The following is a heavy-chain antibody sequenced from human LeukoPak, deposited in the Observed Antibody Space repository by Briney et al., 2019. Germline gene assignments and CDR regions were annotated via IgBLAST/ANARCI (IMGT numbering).Heavy chain of an antibody. D-gene: IGHD6-13*01. CDR1: GFTFSTYW. Sequence: GGSLRLSCAASGFTFSTYWMSWVRQAPGKGLEGVANIKQDGSEKYYVDSVKGRFTISRDNAKNSLYLQMNSLRAEDTAMYYCARDSAGNDYWGQGTLVTVSS. V-gene: IGHV3-7*01. J-gene: IGHJ4*02. CDR3: ARDSAGNDY. CDR2: IKQDGSEK.